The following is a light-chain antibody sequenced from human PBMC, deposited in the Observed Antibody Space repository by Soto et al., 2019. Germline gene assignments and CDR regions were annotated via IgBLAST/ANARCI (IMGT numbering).Light chain of an antibody. CDR3: QQDDSSVT. CDR1: QSVDSRF. J-gene: IGKJ1*01. CDR2: GAS. V-gene: IGKV3-20*01. Sequence: EIVLTQSPGSLSLSPGERATLSCRASQSVDSRFFAWYQQRPGQAPRLLIYGASRRATGIPDRFTGSGSGTDFTLTISGLEPEDFALYYFQQDDSSVTFGLGTKVEIK.